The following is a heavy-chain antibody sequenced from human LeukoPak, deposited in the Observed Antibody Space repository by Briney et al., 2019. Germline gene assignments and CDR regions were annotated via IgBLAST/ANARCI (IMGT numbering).Heavy chain of an antibody. J-gene: IGHJ4*02. CDR1: GFTFDDYA. CDR2: ISWNSGSI. V-gene: IGHV3-9*01. D-gene: IGHD5-12*01. CDR3: AKISGAYDGYFDY. Sequence: GGSLRLSCAASGFTFDDYAMHWVRQAPGKGLEWVSGISWNSGSIGYADSVKGRFTISRDNAKNSLYLQMNSLRAEDTALCYCAKISGAYDGYFDYWGQGTLVTVSS.